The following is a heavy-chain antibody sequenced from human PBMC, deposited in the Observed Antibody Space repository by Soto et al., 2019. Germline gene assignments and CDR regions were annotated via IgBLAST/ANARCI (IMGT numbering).Heavy chain of an antibody. Sequence: SVKVSCKASGGTFSSYAISWVRQAPGQGLEWMGGIIPIFGTANYAQKFQGRVTITADESTSTAYMELSSLRSEDTAVYYCASRRYYYDSSGPSEYGMDVWGQGTTVTVSS. CDR3: ASRRYYYDSSGPSEYGMDV. CDR2: IIPIFGTA. J-gene: IGHJ6*02. D-gene: IGHD3-22*01. V-gene: IGHV1-69*13. CDR1: GGTFSSYA.